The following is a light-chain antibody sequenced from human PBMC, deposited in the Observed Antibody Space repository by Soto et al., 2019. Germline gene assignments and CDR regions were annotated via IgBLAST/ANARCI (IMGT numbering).Light chain of an antibody. J-gene: IGLJ1*01. V-gene: IGLV2-11*01. CDR1: INDVGGYNS. CDR3: CSYAGSYTSYV. Sequence: QSALTQPRSVSGSPGQSVTISCSGTINDVGGYNSVSWLQHHPGSAPKLMVHSVTQRPSGVPDRFSGSKSGNTASLTISGLQAEDEADYYCCSYAGSYTSYVFGTGTKLNVL. CDR2: SVT.